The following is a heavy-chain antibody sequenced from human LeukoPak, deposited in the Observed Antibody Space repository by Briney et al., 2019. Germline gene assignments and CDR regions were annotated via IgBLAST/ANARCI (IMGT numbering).Heavy chain of an antibody. CDR3: ARGQGAADY. V-gene: IGHV4-4*02. CDR2: ISRTGSI. J-gene: IGHJ4*02. D-gene: IGHD1-26*01. Sequence: SETLSLTCAVSGGSISSRNWWGWVRQPPGKGLEWIGEISRTGSIDYDPSVRSRATISLDKSKSQFSLRLTSLTSADTAVYYCARGQGAADYWGQGILVVVSS. CDR1: GGSISSRNW.